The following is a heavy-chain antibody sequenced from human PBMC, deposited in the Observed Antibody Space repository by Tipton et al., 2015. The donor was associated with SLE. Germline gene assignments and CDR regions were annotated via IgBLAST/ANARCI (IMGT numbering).Heavy chain of an antibody. J-gene: IGHJ4*02. D-gene: IGHD7-27*01. Sequence: TLSLTCTVSGGSITSGGHHWNWVRQAAGKGLEWIGRSQSGWSAFYNPSLNSRVTISMDTSKNQFSLKLSSVTAADTAVYYCASLTRGDYFDYWGQGTLVTVSS. V-gene: IGHV4-61*02. CDR1: GGSITSGGHH. CDR2: SQSGWSA. CDR3: ASLTRGDYFDY.